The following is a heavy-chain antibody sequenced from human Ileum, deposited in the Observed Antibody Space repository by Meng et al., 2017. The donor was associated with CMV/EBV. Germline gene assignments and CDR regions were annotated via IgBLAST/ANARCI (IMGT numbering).Heavy chain of an antibody. J-gene: IGHJ4*02. D-gene: IGHD2/OR15-2a*01. Sequence: QVQLVQSGDEMKKPGASVKVSCKSSGYTFTGHYLHWVRQAPGQGLEWMGWINPNSGGTYYTQKFQGRVTMTRDTSINTAYMELSRLTSDDTAVYYCERGGQGNTAFHYWGQGTLVTVSS. V-gene: IGHV1-2*02. CDR1: GYTFTGHY. CDR3: ERGGQGNTAFHY. CDR2: INPNSGGT.